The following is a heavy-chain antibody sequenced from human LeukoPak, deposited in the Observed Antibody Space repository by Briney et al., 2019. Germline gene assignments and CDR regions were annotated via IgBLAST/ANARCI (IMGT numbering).Heavy chain of an antibody. Sequence: ASVKVSCKASGYTFTGYYMHWVRQAPGQGLEWMGRINPNSGGTNYAQKFQGRVTMTRDTSISTAYMELSRLRSDDTAVYYCARPKPAAHGAFDIWGQGTMVTVSS. J-gene: IGHJ3*02. CDR1: GYTFTGYY. CDR3: ARPKPAAHGAFDI. D-gene: IGHD2-2*01. CDR2: INPNSGGT. V-gene: IGHV1-2*06.